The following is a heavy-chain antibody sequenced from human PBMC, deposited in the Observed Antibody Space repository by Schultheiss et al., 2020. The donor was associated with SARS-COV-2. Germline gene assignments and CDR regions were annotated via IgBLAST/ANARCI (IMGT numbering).Heavy chain of an antibody. Sequence: ASVKVSCKASGYTFTSYYMHWVRQAPGQGLEWMGIINPSGGSTSYAQKVQGRVTMTRDTSTSTVYMELSSLRSEDTAVYYCARGSTTYYDFWSGYLADYYYYYMDVWGKGTTVTVSS. J-gene: IGHJ6*03. D-gene: IGHD3-3*01. V-gene: IGHV1-46*01. CDR3: ARGSTTYYDFWSGYLADYYYYYMDV. CDR2: INPSGGST. CDR1: GYTFTSYY.